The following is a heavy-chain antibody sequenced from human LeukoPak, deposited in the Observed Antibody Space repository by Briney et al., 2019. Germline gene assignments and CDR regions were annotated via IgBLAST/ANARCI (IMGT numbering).Heavy chain of an antibody. J-gene: IGHJ4*02. Sequence: GGSLRLSCAASGFTFSSYAMSWVRQAPGKGLEWVSYISSSGSTIYYADSVKGRFTISRDNSKNTLYLQMNSLRAEDTAVYYCAKSLGVVLMPEDYWGQGTLVTVSS. D-gene: IGHD2-8*01. CDR2: ISSSGSTI. CDR1: GFTFSSYA. V-gene: IGHV3-23*01. CDR3: AKSLGVVLMPEDY.